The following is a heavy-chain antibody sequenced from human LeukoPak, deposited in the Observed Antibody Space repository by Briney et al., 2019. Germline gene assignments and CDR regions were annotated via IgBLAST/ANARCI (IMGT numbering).Heavy chain of an antibody. CDR1: GYSVNSAYY. D-gene: IGHD4-17*01. CDR3: AGMTTVIRGRRFDS. J-gene: IGHJ4*02. CDR2: LFPDLTT. Sequence: PSETLSPTCTVSGYSVNSAYYWGWIRQPPGKGLVWIGNLFPDLTTEYNPSLKGRVTISLDTSNNLFSLRLTSVTAADMALYFCAGMTTVIRGRRFDSWGQGALVTVSS. V-gene: IGHV4-38-2*02.